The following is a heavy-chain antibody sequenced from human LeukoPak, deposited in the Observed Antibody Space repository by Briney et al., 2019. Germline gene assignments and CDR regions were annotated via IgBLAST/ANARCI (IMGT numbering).Heavy chain of an antibody. CDR1: GFTFSSYS. J-gene: IGHJ6*03. CDR2: ISSSSSYI. CDR3: ARDLSLSSSSTYYYYMDV. Sequence: PGGSLRLSCAASGFTFSSYSMKWVRQAPGKGLEWVSSISSSSSYIYYADSVKGRFTISRDNAKNSLYLQMNSLRAEDTAVYYCARDLSLSSSSTYYYYMDVWGKGTTVTVSS. D-gene: IGHD6-6*01. V-gene: IGHV3-21*01.